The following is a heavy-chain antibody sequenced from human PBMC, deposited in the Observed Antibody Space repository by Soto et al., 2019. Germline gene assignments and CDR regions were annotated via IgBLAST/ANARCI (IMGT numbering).Heavy chain of an antibody. CDR1: GFTFSSYA. CDR3: AKVVPAAMRFDP. V-gene: IGHV3-23*01. D-gene: IGHD2-2*01. Sequence: LRLSFAASGFTFSSYAMSWVRQAPGKGLEWVSAISGSGGSTYYADSVKGRFTISRDNSKNTLYLQMNSLRAEDTAVYYCAKVVPAAMRFDPWGQGTLVTVSS. J-gene: IGHJ5*02. CDR2: ISGSGGST.